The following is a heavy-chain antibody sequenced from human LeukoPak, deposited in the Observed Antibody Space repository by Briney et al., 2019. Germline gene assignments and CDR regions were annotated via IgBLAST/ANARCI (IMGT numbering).Heavy chain of an antibody. J-gene: IGHJ5*02. D-gene: IGHD3-22*01. Sequence: ASVKVSCKASGYTFTGYYMHWVRQAPGQGLEWMGWINPNSGGTNYAQKFQGRVTMTRDTSISTAYMELSRLRSDDTAVYYCAREYDDSSGYYSMSNWFDPWGQGTLVTVSS. CDR2: INPNSGGT. V-gene: IGHV1-2*02. CDR1: GYTFTGYY. CDR3: AREYDDSSGYYSMSNWFDP.